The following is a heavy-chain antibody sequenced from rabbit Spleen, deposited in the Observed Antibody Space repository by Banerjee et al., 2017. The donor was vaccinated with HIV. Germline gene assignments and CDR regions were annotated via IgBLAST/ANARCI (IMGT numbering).Heavy chain of an antibody. CDR3: ARYYIFYGMDL. CDR1: GFSFSSYY. CDR2: TSSGGTT. J-gene: IGHJ6*01. Sequence: QEQLEESGGGLVKPEGSLTLTCKASGFSFSSYYMNWVRQAPGKGLEYISHTSSGGTTYYASWVNGRFSISRENTQNTVSLQMNSLTAADTATYFCARYYIFYGMDLWGQGTLVTVS. V-gene: IGHV1S29*01. D-gene: IGHD4-1*01.